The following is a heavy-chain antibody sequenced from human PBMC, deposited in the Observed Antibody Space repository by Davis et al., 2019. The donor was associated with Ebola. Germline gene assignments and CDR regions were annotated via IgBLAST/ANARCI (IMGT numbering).Heavy chain of an antibody. CDR3: ARDIGGGDGYNNY. CDR2: ISSSSSYI. CDR1: GFTFSSYS. V-gene: IGHV3-21*01. J-gene: IGHJ4*02. D-gene: IGHD5-24*01. Sequence: PGGSLRLSCAASGFTFSSYSMNWVRQAPGKGLEWVSSISSSSSYIYYADSVKGRFTISRDNAKNSLYLQMNSLRAEDTAVYYCARDIGGGDGYNNYWGQGTLVTVSS.